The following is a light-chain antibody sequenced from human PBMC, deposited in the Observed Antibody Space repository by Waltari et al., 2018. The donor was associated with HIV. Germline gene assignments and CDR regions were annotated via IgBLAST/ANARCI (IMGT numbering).Light chain of an antibody. CDR1: NVDSKS. V-gene: IGLV3-21*02. J-gene: IGLJ1*01. CDR2: DDS. Sequence: SYVLTQPASVSVAPGQTANVTCGGANVDSKSVHWYQKKAGKAPLLVLYDDSDRPSGIPERFSGFNSGDTATLTITRVEAGDEADYYCHVWESSSDEYVFGTGTKVTV. CDR3: HVWESSSDEYV.